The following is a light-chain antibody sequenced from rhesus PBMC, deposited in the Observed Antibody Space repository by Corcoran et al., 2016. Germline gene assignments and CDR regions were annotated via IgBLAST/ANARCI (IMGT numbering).Light chain of an antibody. CDR2: GAP. Sequence: ETVVTQSPATLYLSPGERATLSCRASQSVGSYLAWYPQKPGQAPRLLNYGAPSRATGLPDSVSGRGSGTDFTLPISSLEPECVGIYFCQPDSNLWTFGQGAKVEIK. V-gene: IGKV3-17*01. J-gene: IGKJ1*01. CDR3: QPDSNLWT. CDR1: QSVGSY.